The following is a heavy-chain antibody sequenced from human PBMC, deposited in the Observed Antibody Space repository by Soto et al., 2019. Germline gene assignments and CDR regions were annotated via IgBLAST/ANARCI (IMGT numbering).Heavy chain of an antibody. J-gene: IGHJ4*02. Sequence: PSETLSLTCAVSGGSISSSNWWSWVRQPPGKGLEWIGEIYHSGSTNYNPSLKSRVTISVDKSKNQFSLKLSSVTAADTAVYYWVTTGSYGGGYFDYWGQVTLVTVSS. D-gene: IGHD1-26*01. CDR1: GGSISSSNW. CDR2: IYHSGST. CDR3: VTTGSYGGGYFDY. V-gene: IGHV4-4*02.